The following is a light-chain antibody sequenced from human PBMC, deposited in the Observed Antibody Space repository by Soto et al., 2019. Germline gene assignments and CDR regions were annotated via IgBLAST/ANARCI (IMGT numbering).Light chain of an antibody. CDR1: QNVGSRY. J-gene: IGKJ1*01. CDR3: QRYTSSPRT. V-gene: IGKV3-20*01. CDR2: GTS. Sequence: EIVLTQSPGTLSLSPGERATLSCRASQNVGSRYLAWYQQKPGQAPRILIYGTSNRATCIPDRFSGSESGTDFSLTISSLEHGDLAVYYSQRYTSSPRTFGQGTRLDIK.